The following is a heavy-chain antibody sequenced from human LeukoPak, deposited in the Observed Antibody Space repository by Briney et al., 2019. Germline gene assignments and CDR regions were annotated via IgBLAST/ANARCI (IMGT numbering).Heavy chain of an antibody. V-gene: IGHV3-9*01. Sequence: PGGSLRLSCAASGFTFDDYAMHWVRQAPGKGLEWVSGISWNSGSIGYADSVKGRFTISRDNAKNSLYLQMNSQRVEDTAVYYCGREWAVDFWGQGTLLTVSS. CDR3: GREWAVDF. J-gene: IGHJ4*02. CDR1: GFTFDDYA. CDR2: ISWNSGSI.